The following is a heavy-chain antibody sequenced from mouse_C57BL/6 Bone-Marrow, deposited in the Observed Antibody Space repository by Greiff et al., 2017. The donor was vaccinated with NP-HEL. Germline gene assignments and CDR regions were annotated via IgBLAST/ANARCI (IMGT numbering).Heavy chain of an antibody. CDR1: GFTFSDFY. CDR2: SRNKANDYTT. J-gene: IGHJ3*01. CDR3: ARDDYDYDGFAY. D-gene: IGHD2-4*01. Sequence: EVKVVESGGGLVQSGRSLRLSCATSGFTFSDFYMEWVRQAPGKGLEWIAASRNKANDYTTEYSASVKGRFIVSRDTSQSILYLPMNALRAEDTAIYYCARDDYDYDGFAYWGQGTLVTVSA. V-gene: IGHV7-1*01.